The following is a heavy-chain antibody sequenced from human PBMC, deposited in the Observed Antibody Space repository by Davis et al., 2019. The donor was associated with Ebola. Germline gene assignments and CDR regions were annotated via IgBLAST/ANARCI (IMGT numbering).Heavy chain of an antibody. D-gene: IGHD2-15*01. CDR1: GFTFSSYA. J-gene: IGHJ6*02. CDR2: ISYDGSDK. Sequence: GGSLRLSCAASGFTFSSYAMSWVLHAPGKGLEWVAAISYDGSDKYYVDSVKGRFTLSRDNSKNSVYLQMNSLTTEETGVYYCAKQSGSGFTYDGLDVWGQGTTVIVSS. V-gene: IGHV3-30*18. CDR3: AKQSGSGFTYDGLDV.